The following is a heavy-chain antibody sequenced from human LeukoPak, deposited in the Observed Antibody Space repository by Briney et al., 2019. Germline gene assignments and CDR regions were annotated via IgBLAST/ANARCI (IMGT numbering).Heavy chain of an antibody. CDR3: ARGIDFWSGQREYYFDY. CDR2: ISSSGTTV. V-gene: IGHV3-48*03. D-gene: IGHD3-3*01. J-gene: IGHJ4*02. Sequence: GGSLRLSCAASGFIFSTYEMNWVRQAPGKGLEWISYISSSGTTVYYADSVKGRFTISRDNAKNSLYLQMNSLRAEDTALYYCARGIDFWSGQREYYFDYWGQGTLVTVSS. CDR1: GFIFSTYE.